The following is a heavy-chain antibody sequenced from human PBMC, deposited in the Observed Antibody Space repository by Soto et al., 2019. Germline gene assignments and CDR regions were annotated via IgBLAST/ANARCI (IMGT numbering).Heavy chain of an antibody. D-gene: IGHD4-4*01. CDR3: ARDNDRLQLGGNYYYILDV. Sequence: QVQLVQSGAEMKEPGSSVKVSCKTSGGTFSSSAISWLRQAPGQGLEWMGGIIPLFRTPDYAQKFQGRVTNAADESTSTAYMELSSLRSEDTAVYYCARDNDRLQLGGNYYYILDVWGQGTTIPVSS. J-gene: IGHJ6*02. CDR2: IIPLFRTP. V-gene: IGHV1-69*12. CDR1: GGTFSSSA.